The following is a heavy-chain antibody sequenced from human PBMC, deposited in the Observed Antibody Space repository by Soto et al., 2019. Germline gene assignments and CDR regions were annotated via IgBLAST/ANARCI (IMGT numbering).Heavy chain of an antibody. J-gene: IGHJ4*02. D-gene: IGHD1-26*01. CDR1: GFTFDDYG. V-gene: IGHV3-20*04. Sequence: EVQLVESGGGVVRPGGSLRLSCAASGFTFDDYGMSWVRQVPGKGLEWISGINWSGGSTAYADSVKGRFTISRDNAKDSLFLQMSSLRAEDTALYYCARDWTYSGSYFGYWGQGTLDSVSS. CDR3: ARDWTYSGSYFGY. CDR2: INWSGGST.